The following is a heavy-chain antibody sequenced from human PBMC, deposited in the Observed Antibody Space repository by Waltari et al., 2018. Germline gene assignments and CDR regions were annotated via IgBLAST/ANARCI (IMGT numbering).Heavy chain of an antibody. V-gene: IGHV1-24*01. CDR3: ATAGATMVQGALPDAFDI. Sequence: QVQLVQSGAEVKKPGASVKVSCKVSGYTLTELSMHWVRQAPGKGLEWMGGFDPEYGETIYAQKFQGRVTMTEDTSTDTAYMELSSLRSEDTAVYYCATAGATMVQGALPDAFDIWGQGTMVTVSS. CDR1: GYTLTELS. D-gene: IGHD3-10*01. J-gene: IGHJ3*02. CDR2: FDPEYGET.